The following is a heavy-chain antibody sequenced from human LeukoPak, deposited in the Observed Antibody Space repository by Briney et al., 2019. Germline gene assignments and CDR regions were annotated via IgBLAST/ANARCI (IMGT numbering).Heavy chain of an antibody. D-gene: IGHD4-11*01. CDR3: ARGHPSNYERYFDY. Sequence: AETLSLTCTVSGGSISSYYWSWIRPPPGEGLEWIGRIYTSGSTNYNPSLKSRVPMSVDTSKNQFSLKLSSVTAADTAVYYCARGHPSNYERYFDYWGQGTLVTVSS. CDR1: GGSISSYY. CDR2: IYTSGST. J-gene: IGHJ4*02. V-gene: IGHV4-4*07.